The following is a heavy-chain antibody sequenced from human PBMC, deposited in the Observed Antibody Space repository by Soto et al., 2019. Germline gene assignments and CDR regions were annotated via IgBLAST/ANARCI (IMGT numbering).Heavy chain of an antibody. CDR1: GGSISSSSYY. Sequence: SETLSLTCTVSGGSISSSSYYWGWIRQPPGKGLEWIGSIYYSGSTYYNPSLKSRVTILRDTSKNQFSLKLSSVTAADTAVYYCARRTNYYDKTGYFYWGQGTQVTVSS. J-gene: IGHJ4*02. CDR3: ARRTNYYDKTGYFY. V-gene: IGHV4-39*01. CDR2: IYYSGST. D-gene: IGHD3-22*01.